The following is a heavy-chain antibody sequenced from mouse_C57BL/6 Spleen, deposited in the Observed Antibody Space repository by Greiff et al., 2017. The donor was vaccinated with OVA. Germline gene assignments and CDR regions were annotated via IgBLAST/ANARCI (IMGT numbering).Heavy chain of an antibody. CDR2: INPGSGGT. D-gene: IGHD2-3*01. V-gene: IGHV1-54*01. CDR3: ARRFYDGSFDY. Sequence: VQLQQSGAELVRPGTSVTVSCKASGYAFTNYLIEWVKQRPGQGLEWIGVINPGSGGTNYNEKFKGKATLTADKSSSTAYMQLSSLTSEDSAVYFCARRFYDGSFDYWGQGTTLTVSS. CDR1: GYAFTNYL. J-gene: IGHJ2*01.